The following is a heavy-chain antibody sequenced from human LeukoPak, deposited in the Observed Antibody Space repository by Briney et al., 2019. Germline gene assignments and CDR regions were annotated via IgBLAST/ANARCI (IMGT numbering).Heavy chain of an antibody. CDR3: ARDLRSYGFDY. CDR2: IYYSGST. CDR1: SGSISSYY. Sequence: SETLSLTCTVSSGSISSYYWSWIRQPPGKGLEWIGYIYYSGSTNYNPSLKSRVTISVDTSKNQFSLKLSSVTAADTAVYYCARDLRSYGFDYWGQGTLVTVSS. D-gene: IGHD5-18*01. V-gene: IGHV4-59*01. J-gene: IGHJ4*02.